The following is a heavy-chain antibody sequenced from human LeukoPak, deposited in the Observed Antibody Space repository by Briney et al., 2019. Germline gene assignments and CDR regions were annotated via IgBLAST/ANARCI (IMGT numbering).Heavy chain of an antibody. Sequence: SETLSLTCAVYGVSFSGYYWSWIRQPPGKGLEWIGEINHSGSTNYNPSLKSRVTISVDTSKNQFSLKLSSVTAADTAVYYCARGHDYYDFWSGYLFDPWGQGTLVTVSS. J-gene: IGHJ5*02. CDR1: GVSFSGYY. D-gene: IGHD3-3*01. V-gene: IGHV4-34*01. CDR2: INHSGST. CDR3: ARGHDYYDFWSGYLFDP.